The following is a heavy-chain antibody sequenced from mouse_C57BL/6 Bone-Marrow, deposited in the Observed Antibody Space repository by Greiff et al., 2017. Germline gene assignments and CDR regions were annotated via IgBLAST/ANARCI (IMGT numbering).Heavy chain of an antibody. CDR2: ISSGGDYI. Sequence: EVKLVESGEGLVKPGGSLKLSCAASGFTFSSYAMSWVRQTPEKRLEWVAYISSGGDYIYYADTVKGRFTISRDNARNTLYLQMSSLKSEDTAMYYCTRDRYGSSYGYYYAMDYWGQGTSVTVSS. J-gene: IGHJ4*01. CDR3: TRDRYGSSYGYYYAMDY. V-gene: IGHV5-9-1*02. D-gene: IGHD1-1*01. CDR1: GFTFSSYA.